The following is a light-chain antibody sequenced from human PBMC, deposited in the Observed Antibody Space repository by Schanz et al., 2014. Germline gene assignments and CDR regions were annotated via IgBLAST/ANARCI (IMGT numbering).Light chain of an antibody. CDR2: AAS. V-gene: IGKV1-9*01. CDR1: QGIRSY. CDR3: QQYYSYPT. Sequence: IQLTPSPSSLSASVGARVTITCRASQGIRSYLAWYQQKPGKAPNLLIYAASTLQSGVPSRFSGSGFGTDFTLTISCLQSEDFATYYCQQYYSYPTFGPGTKVDIK. J-gene: IGKJ3*01.